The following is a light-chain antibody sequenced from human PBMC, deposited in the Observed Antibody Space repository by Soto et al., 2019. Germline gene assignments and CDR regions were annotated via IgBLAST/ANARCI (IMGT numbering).Light chain of an antibody. CDR1: QSVLYSSNNKNY. Sequence: DIVMTQSPDSLAVSLGERATINCKSSQSVLYSSNNKNYLAWYQQKSGQPPKLLIYWASTRASGVPDRFSGSGSGTDFTLTISSLQAEDVAFYYCQQYYSTPTFGQGTKVEIK. CDR2: WAS. J-gene: IGKJ1*01. CDR3: QQYYSTPT. V-gene: IGKV4-1*01.